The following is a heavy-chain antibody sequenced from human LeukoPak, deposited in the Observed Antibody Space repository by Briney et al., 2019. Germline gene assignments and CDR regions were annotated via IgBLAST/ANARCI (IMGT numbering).Heavy chain of an antibody. CDR2: ISSSSSYI. Sequence: GGSLRLSCAASGFTFSTYSMTWVRQAPGKGLEWVSSISSSSSYIYYADSVKGRFTISRDNAKNSLYLQMNSLRAEDTAVYYCASGVAVAGTGGNYWGQGTLVTVSS. CDR1: GFTFSTYS. J-gene: IGHJ4*02. CDR3: ASGVAVAGTGGNY. V-gene: IGHV3-21*01. D-gene: IGHD6-19*01.